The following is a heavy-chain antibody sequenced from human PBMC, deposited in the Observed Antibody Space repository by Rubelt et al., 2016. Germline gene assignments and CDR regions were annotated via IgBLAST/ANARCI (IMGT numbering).Heavy chain of an antibody. J-gene: IGHJ4*02. V-gene: IGHV3-23*01. CDR3: AKYSSSTWYRGYIDY. Sequence: VQLQESGPGLVKPSGTLSLTCAVSGGSISSSNWWSWVRQAPGKGLEWVSVISGSGGTTDYADSAKGRFTISRDNSKNTLYLQMNNLRAEDTAIYYCAKYSSSTWYRGYIDYWGQGTLVTVSS. CDR2: ISGSGGTT. D-gene: IGHD6-13*01. CDR1: GGSISSSN.